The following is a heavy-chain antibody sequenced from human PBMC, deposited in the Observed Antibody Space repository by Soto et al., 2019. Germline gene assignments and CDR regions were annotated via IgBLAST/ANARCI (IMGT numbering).Heavy chain of an antibody. CDR2: INPSSGAT. Sequence: ASVKVSCKASGYNFFAYYIYWVRQAPGQGPEWMGMINPSSGATNYAQKFQGRVTVTRDTSTSTAYLELSSLRSEDAAVYYCAKYCGGDCRHFDAWG. V-gene: IGHV1-46*01. D-gene: IGHD2-21*02. CDR3: AKYCGGDCRHFDA. CDR1: GYNFFAYY. J-gene: IGHJ4*01.